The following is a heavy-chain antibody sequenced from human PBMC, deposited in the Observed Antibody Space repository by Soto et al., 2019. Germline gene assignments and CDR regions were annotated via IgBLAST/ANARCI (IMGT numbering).Heavy chain of an antibody. CDR2: ISAHNGNT. D-gene: IGHD6-6*01. J-gene: IGHJ4*02. V-gene: IGHV1-18*01. CDR3: ARGRDGDY. Sequence: QVHLVQSGAEVKKPGASVKVSCKGSGYAFTTYGITWVRQAPGQGLEWMGWISAHNGNTNYAQKFQGRVNVTRDTSTSTAYMERKSLRSVDRAVYYCARGRDGDYWGQGALVTVSS. CDR1: GYAFTTYG.